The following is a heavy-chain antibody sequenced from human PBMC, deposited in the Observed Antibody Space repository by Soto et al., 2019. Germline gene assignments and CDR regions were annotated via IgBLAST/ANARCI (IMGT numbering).Heavy chain of an antibody. CDR3: ATVVPLVPAAMWDSEGARFDY. CDR1: GYTLTELS. V-gene: IGHV1-24*01. D-gene: IGHD2-2*01. J-gene: IGHJ4*02. CDR2: FDPEDGET. Sequence: GASVKVSCKVSGYTLTELSMHWVRQAPGKGLEWMGGFDPEDGETIYAQKFQGRVTMTEDTSTDTAYMELSSLRSEDTAVYYCATVVPLVPAAMWDSEGARFDYWGQGTLVTVSS.